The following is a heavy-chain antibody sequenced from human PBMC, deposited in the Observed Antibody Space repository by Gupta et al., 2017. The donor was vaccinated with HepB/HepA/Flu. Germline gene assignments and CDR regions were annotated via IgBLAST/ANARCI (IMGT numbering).Heavy chain of an antibody. V-gene: IGHV3-23*01. Sequence: EVQLLESGGDLVQPGESLRLSCVASGFSFSTYAMSWVRQAPGKGLEWVSAITGSGGKTYYADSVKGRFTISRDSSKNILFLQRNSLRAEDTAVYYCAKDLGYYDIGTGYSPSFFDYWGQGTLVTVSS. D-gene: IGHD3-9*01. J-gene: IGHJ4*02. CDR2: ITGSGGKT. CDR3: AKDLGYYDIGTGYSPSFFDY. CDR1: GFSFSTYA.